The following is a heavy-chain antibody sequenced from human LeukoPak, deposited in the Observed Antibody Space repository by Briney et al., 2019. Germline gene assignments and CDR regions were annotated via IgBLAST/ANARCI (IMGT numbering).Heavy chain of an antibody. D-gene: IGHD3-9*01. V-gene: IGHV2-5*01. Sequence: SGPTLVNPTQTLTLTCTFSGFSLSTSGVGVGWIRQPPGKALEWLALIYWNDDKRYSPSLKSRPTITKDTSKNQVVLTMASMDPVDTATYYCAHSVLRYFDWFADPWGQGTLVTVSS. CDR2: IYWNDDK. CDR1: GFSLSTSGVG. J-gene: IGHJ5*02. CDR3: AHSVLRYFDWFADP.